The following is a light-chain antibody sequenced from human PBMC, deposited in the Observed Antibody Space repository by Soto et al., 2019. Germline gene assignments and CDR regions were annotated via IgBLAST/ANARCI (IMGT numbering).Light chain of an antibody. CDR1: QNIYKW. V-gene: IGKV1-5*03. Sequence: DTQMTQSPSTVSASVGDRVTITCRASQNIYKWLAWYQQKPGKAPNLLIYEASTLLSGVPSRFSGSGSGTEFTLTISSLQPDDFATYYCQHHVGYPYSFGQGTKLEI. CDR2: EAS. CDR3: QHHVGYPYS. J-gene: IGKJ2*03.